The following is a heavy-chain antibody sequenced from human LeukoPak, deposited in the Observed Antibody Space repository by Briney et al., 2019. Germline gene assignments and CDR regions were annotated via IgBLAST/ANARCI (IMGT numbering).Heavy chain of an antibody. V-gene: IGHV3-48*04. CDR1: GFTFSSYS. D-gene: IGHD3-3*01. Sequence: PGGSLRLSCAASGFTFSSYSMNWVRQAPGKGLEWVSYISNTIYYADSVKGRFTISRDNAKNSLYLQMNSLRAEDTAVYYCARDRDYALDIWGQGTMVTVSS. CDR2: ISNTI. CDR3: ARDRDYALDI. J-gene: IGHJ3*02.